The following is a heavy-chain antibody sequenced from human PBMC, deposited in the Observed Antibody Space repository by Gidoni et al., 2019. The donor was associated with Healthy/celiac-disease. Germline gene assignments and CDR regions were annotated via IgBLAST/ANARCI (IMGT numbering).Heavy chain of an antibody. Sequence: QVQLQQWGAGLLKPSETLSLTCAVYGGSFSGYYWSWIRQPPGKGLEWIGEINHSGSTNYNPSLKSRVTISVDTSKNQFSLKLSSVTAADTAVYYCARGGEQQLITFWYYYGMDVWGQGTTVTVSS. CDR2: INHSGST. CDR1: GGSFSGYY. J-gene: IGHJ6*02. V-gene: IGHV4-34*01. D-gene: IGHD6-13*01. CDR3: ARGGEQQLITFWYYYGMDV.